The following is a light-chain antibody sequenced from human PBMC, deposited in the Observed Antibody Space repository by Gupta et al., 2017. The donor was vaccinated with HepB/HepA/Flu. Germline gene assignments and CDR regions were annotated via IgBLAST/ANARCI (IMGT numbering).Light chain of an antibody. CDR3: SSYTSSSTYV. CDR2: DVS. CDR1: SSDVGGYNY. V-gene: IGLV2-14*03. Sequence: QSALTQPASVSGSPGQSLTIPCTGTSSDVGGYNYVSWYQQHPGKALKLMIYDVSNRPSGVSNRFSGSKSGNTASLTISGLQAEDEADYYCSSYTSSSTYVFGTGTKVTVL. J-gene: IGLJ1*01.